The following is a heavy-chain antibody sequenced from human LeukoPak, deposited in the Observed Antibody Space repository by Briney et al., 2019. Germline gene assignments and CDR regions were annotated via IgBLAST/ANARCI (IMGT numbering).Heavy chain of an antibody. CDR3: ARERQLAVGGAFDI. J-gene: IGHJ3*02. V-gene: IGHV1-69*04. CDR2: IIPILGIA. CDR1: GGIFSSYA. D-gene: IGHD6-6*01. Sequence: WASVKVSCKASGGIFSSYAISWLRQAPGQGLEWMGRIIPILGIANYAQKFQGRVTITADKSTSTAYMELSSLRSEDTAVYYCARERQLAVGGAFDIWGQGTMVTVSS.